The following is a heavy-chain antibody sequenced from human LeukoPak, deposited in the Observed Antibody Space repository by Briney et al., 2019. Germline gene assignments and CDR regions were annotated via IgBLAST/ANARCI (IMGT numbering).Heavy chain of an antibody. Sequence: PSETLSLTCAVAGYSISSGYYWAWIRKPPGRGLEWNANIYHTGHTYYDPSLNSRVTMSVDTSKNQFSLRLSSVTAADTAVYYCARAGGSSSPYYYYYMDVWGKGTTVTVSS. D-gene: IGHD6-6*01. V-gene: IGHV4-38-2*01. CDR2: IYHTGHT. CDR3: ARAGGSSSPYYYYYMDV. J-gene: IGHJ6*03. CDR1: GYSISSGYY.